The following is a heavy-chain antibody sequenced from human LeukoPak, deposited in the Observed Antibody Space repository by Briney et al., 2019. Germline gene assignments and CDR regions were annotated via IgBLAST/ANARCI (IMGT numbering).Heavy chain of an antibody. V-gene: IGHV3-7*02. Sequence: PGGSLRLSCAASGFTFSNYWMSWVRQAPGKGLEWVANIKQDASEKYYVDSVKGRFTISRDNAKNSLYLQMSSLRAEDTAVYDCARTAGYSSIVFDIWGPGTMVTVSS. J-gene: IGHJ3*02. D-gene: IGHD2-2*01. CDR1: GFTFSNYW. CDR2: IKQDASEK. CDR3: ARTAGYSSIVFDI.